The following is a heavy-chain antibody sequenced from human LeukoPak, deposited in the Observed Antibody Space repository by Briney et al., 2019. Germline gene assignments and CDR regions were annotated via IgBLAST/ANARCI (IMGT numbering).Heavy chain of an antibody. Sequence: GGSLRLSCAASGFTFSSYWMSWVRQAPGKGLEWVSVIYSGGSTYYADSVKGRFTISRDNSKNTLYLQMNSLRAEDTAVYYCATLGPSAEYFQHWGQGTLVTVSS. CDR1: GFTFSSYW. CDR3: ATLGPSAEYFQH. CDR2: IYSGGST. D-gene: IGHD7-27*01. J-gene: IGHJ1*01. V-gene: IGHV3-53*01.